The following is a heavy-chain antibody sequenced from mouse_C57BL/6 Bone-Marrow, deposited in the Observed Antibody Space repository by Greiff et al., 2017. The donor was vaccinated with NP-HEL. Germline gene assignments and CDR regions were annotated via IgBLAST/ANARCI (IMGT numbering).Heavy chain of an antibody. J-gene: IGHJ1*03. D-gene: IGHD2-1*01. CDR1: GYTFTSYW. CDR3: ASLYGNYFYWYFDV. Sequence: VQLQQPGAELVRPGPSVKLSCKASGYTFTSYWMHWVKQRPGQGLEWIGVIDPSDSYTNYNQKFKGKATLTVDTSSSTAYMQLSSLTSEDSAVYYCASLYGNYFYWYFDVWGTGTTVTVSS. CDR2: IDPSDSYT. V-gene: IGHV1-59*01.